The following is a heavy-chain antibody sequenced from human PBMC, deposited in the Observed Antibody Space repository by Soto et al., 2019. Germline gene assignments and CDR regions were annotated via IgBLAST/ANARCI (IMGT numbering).Heavy chain of an antibody. Sequence: PSETLSLTCAVYGGSFSGYHWSWIRQPPGKGLEWIGETSYSGSTNYNPSLKSRVTISVDTSKNQFSLNLSSVTAADTAVYYCARCDYIWGSYHNFDYWGQGTLVTVS. CDR2: TSYSGST. D-gene: IGHD3-16*02. J-gene: IGHJ4*02. V-gene: IGHV4-34*01. CDR1: GGSFSGYH. CDR3: ARCDYIWGSYHNFDY.